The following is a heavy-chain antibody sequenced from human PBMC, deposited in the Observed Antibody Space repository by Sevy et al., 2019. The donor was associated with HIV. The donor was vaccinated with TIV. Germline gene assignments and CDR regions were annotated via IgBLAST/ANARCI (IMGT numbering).Heavy chain of an antibody. CDR1: GGTFSSYA. V-gene: IGHV1-69*01. Sequence: VKVSCKASGGTFSSYAISWVRQAPGQGLEWMGGIIPIFGTANYAQKFQGRVTITADESTSTAYMGLSSLRSEDTAVYYCARGSDYYDSSGYSDYWGQGTLVTVSS. CDR2: IIPIFGTA. D-gene: IGHD3-22*01. CDR3: ARGSDYYDSSGYSDY. J-gene: IGHJ4*02.